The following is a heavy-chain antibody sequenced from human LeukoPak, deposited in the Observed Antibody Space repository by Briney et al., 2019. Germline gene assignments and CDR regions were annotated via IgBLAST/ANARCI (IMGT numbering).Heavy chain of an antibody. Sequence: SQTLSLTCTVSGGSISDGTYYWSWIRQPAGKGLEWIGRVYTTGSTSYNPSLKSRVTISLDTSKNQFPLKLTSVTAADTAVYYCARDNASLRIVGMHDAFDIWGQGTMVTVSS. D-gene: IGHD2/OR15-2a*01. V-gene: IGHV4-61*02. CDR2: VYTTGST. CDR3: ARDNASLRIVGMHDAFDI. J-gene: IGHJ3*02. CDR1: GGSISDGTYY.